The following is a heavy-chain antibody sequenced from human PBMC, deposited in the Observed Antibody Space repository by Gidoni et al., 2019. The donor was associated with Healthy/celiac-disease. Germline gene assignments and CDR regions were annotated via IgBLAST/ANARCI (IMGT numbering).Heavy chain of an antibody. J-gene: IGHJ4*02. D-gene: IGHD3-9*01. Sequence: QVQLVQSGAEVKKPGASVKVSCKVSGYTFTSYGISWVRQAPGQGLEWMGWISGYNGNTNYAQKLQGIVTMTTDTSTRTCYMELSSLRSDVTAVYYCARGHPRYDILTGYHAAYYFDYWGQGTLVAVSS. CDR2: ISGYNGNT. CDR3: ARGHPRYDILTGYHAAYYFDY. V-gene: IGHV1-18*04. CDR1: GYTFTSYG.